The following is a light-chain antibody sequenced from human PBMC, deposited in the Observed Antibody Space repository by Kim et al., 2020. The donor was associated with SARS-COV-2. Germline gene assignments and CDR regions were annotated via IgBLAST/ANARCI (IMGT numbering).Light chain of an antibody. V-gene: IGKV3-20*01. CDR2: DTS. J-gene: IGKJ2*03. CDR3: QHYGYSPPYS. Sequence: SPGERATFSCRASQNIVNVFLTWYQQKPGQTPRLLIYDTSIRATGISDRFSGSGSGTDFTLTISRVEPEDFAVYHCQHYGYSPPYSFGQGTKLEI. CDR1: QNIVNVF.